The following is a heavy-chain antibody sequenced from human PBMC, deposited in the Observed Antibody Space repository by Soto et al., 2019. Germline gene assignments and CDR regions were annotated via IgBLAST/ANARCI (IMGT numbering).Heavy chain of an antibody. Sequence: PGGSLRLSCAASGFTFSSYIMTWVRQAPGKGLEWVSTISSGSSYIYYADSVKGRFTISRDDANNSLYLQMNSLRADDTAVYYCARGSTMTKFWGQGTLVTVSS. V-gene: IGHV3-21*01. CDR2: ISSGSSYI. CDR1: GFTFSSYI. J-gene: IGHJ4*02. CDR3: ARGSTMTKF. D-gene: IGHD4-17*01.